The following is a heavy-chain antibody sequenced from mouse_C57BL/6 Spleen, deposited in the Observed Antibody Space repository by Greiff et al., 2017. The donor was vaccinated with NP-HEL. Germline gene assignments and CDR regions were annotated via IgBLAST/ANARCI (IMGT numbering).Heavy chain of an antibody. CDR1: GFTFSDYG. CDR3: ATYYGSSWGYFDV. Sequence: EVQVVESGGGLVKPGGSLKLSCAASGFTFSDYGMHWVRQAPEKGLEWVAYISSGSSTIYYADTVKGRFAISRDNAKNTLYLQMTSLRSEDTAMYYCATYYGSSWGYFDVWGTGTTVTVSS. J-gene: IGHJ1*03. CDR2: ISSGSSTI. V-gene: IGHV5-17*01. D-gene: IGHD1-1*01.